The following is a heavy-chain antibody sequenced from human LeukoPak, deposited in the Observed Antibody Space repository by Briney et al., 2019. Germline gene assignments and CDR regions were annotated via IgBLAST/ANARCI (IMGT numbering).Heavy chain of an antibody. CDR3: ATDGNFDL. J-gene: IGHJ2*01. CDR2: LYYGGTT. V-gene: IGHV4-39*07. Sequence: SETLSLTCNVSGGSISTYAYSWAWIRQPPGRGLEWIGSLYYGGTTYHNPSFRSRVTISADTSQNQFSLKLTSVTAADTAVYFCATDGNFDLWGRGTLVTVSS. D-gene: IGHD1-26*01. CDR1: GGSISTYAYS.